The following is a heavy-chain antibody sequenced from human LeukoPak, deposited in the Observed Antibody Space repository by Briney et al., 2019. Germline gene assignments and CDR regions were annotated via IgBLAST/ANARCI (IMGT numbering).Heavy chain of an antibody. Sequence: GGSLRLSCAASGFSSSDYWMHWVRHAPGKGLVWVSRMNSDGTTTNYADSVKGRFTISRDNAKNTLYLQMNSLRAEDTAVYYCARGRGPYGWFDPWGQGTLVAVSS. CDR3: ARGRGPYGWFDP. J-gene: IGHJ5*02. D-gene: IGHD3-10*01. CDR2: MNSDGTTT. V-gene: IGHV3-74*01. CDR1: GFSSSDYW.